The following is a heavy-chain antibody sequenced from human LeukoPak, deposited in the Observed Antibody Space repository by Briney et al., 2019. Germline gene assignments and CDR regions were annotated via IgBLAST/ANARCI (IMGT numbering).Heavy chain of an antibody. J-gene: IGHJ5*02. CDR2: IYYSGST. CDR3: GRGYSGSYFDP. Sequence: PSVTLSLTCTVSGGSISSYYWSWIRQPPGKGLEWIGCIYYSGSTNDNPSLKSRVTISVDTSKNQFSLKLSSVTAADTAVYYCGRGYSGSYFDPWGQGTLVTVSS. V-gene: IGHV4-59*01. CDR1: GGSISSYY. D-gene: IGHD1-26*01.